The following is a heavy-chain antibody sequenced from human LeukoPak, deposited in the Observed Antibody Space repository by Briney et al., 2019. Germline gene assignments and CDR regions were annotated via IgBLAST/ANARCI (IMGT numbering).Heavy chain of an antibody. CDR3: ARDLDGIAAAGTDY. CDR1: GYTCTGYY. CDR2: ISPNSGGT. V-gene: IGHV1-2*02. Sequence: GASVKVSCKASGYTCTGYYMHWVRQAPGQGLEWMGWISPNSGGTNYAQKFQGRVTMTRDTSISTAYMELSRLRSDDTAVYYCARDLDGIAAAGTDYWGQGTLVTVSS. J-gene: IGHJ4*02. D-gene: IGHD6-13*01.